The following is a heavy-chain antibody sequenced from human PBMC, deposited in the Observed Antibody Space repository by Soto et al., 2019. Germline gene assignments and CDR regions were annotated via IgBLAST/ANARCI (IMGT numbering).Heavy chain of an antibody. Sequence: QVQLVQSGAEVKKPGASVKVSCKASGYTFTTYAMHWVRQAPGQRLEWMGWINAGNGNTKYSQEFQGRVTITRDTAASTADMEVSRLRSEDTAVYYYARGRRYPDASDIWGQGTMVTVSS. J-gene: IGHJ3*02. CDR1: GYTFTTYA. CDR2: INAGNGNT. V-gene: IGHV1-3*01. CDR3: ARGRRYPDASDI. D-gene: IGHD1-26*01.